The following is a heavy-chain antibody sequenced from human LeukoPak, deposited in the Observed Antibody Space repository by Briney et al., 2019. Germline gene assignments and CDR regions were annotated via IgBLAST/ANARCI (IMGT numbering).Heavy chain of an antibody. CDR1: GGSISRGDYY. CDR3: ARERWLQFGDDAFDI. Sequence: SETLSLTCTVSGGSISRGDYYWTWIRQPAGKGLEWIGRIYTSGSTNYNPSLKSRVTISLDMSKKQFSLKMSSVTAADTAVYFCARERWLQFGDDAFDIWGQGTMVIVSS. V-gene: IGHV4-61*02. J-gene: IGHJ3*02. CDR2: IYTSGST. D-gene: IGHD5-24*01.